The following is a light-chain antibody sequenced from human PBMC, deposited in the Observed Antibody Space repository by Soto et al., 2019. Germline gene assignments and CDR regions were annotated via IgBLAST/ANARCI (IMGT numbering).Light chain of an antibody. Sequence: QSALTQPPSVSGSPGQSITISCTGTSSDVGGYNYVSWYQQHPGKAPKLMIYEVSNRPSGVSNRFSGSKSGNTASLTISGLQAEDEADYYCSSYTSSSTRVFGGGTQLTVL. V-gene: IGLV2-14*01. CDR1: SSDVGGYNY. J-gene: IGLJ3*02. CDR3: SSYTSSSTRV. CDR2: EVS.